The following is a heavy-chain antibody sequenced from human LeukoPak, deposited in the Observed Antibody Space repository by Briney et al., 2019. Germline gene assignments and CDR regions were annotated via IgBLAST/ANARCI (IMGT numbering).Heavy chain of an antibody. CDR1: GYTFTSYD. CDR3: ARGGITILGVAPPEYKNNWSDP. Sequence: GASVKVSCKASGYTFTSYDINWVRQATGQGLEWMGWMNPNSGNTGYAQKFQGRVTITRNTSISTAYMELSSLRSEDTAVYYCARGGITILGVAPPEYKNNWSDPWGQGSLVTVSS. V-gene: IGHV1-8*03. D-gene: IGHD3-3*01. J-gene: IGHJ5*02. CDR2: MNPNSGNT.